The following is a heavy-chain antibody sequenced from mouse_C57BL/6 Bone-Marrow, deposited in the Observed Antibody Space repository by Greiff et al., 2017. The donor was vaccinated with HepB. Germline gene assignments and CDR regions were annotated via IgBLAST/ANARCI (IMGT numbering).Heavy chain of an antibody. J-gene: IGHJ3*01. V-gene: IGHV5-6*01. D-gene: IGHD2-4*01. CDR2: ISSGGSYT. Sequence: EVHLVESGGDLVKPGGSLKLSCAASGFTFSSYGMSWVRQTPDKRLEWVATISSGGSYTYYPDSVKGRFTISRDNAKNTLYLQMSSLKSEDTAMYYCARHGGLRRPFAYWGQGTLVTVSA. CDR1: GFTFSSYG. CDR3: ARHGGLRRPFAY.